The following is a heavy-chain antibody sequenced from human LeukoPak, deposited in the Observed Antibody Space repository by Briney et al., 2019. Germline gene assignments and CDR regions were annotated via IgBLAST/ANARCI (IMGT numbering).Heavy chain of an antibody. CDR3: ARDALLGGYCSGGSCFSFEKPTLYYLDY. CDR2: ISSSSSSYI. V-gene: IGHV3-21*01. J-gene: IGHJ4*02. D-gene: IGHD2-15*01. Sequence: PGGSLRLSCAASGFTFSSYAMSWVRQAPGKGLEWVSSISSSSSSYIYYADSVKGRFTISRDNAKNSLYLQMNSLRAEDTAVYYCARDALLGGYCSGGSCFSFEKPTLYYLDYWGQGTLVTVSS. CDR1: GFTFSSYA.